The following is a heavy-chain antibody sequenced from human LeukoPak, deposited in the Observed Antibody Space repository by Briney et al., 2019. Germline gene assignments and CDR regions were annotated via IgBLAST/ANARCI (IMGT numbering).Heavy chain of an antibody. CDR1: GFTFSSYW. D-gene: IGHD6-13*01. J-gene: IGHJ4*02. CDR2: INHNGNVN. Sequence: GGSLRLSCAASGFTFSSYWMNWARQAPGKGLEWVASINHNGNVNYYVDSVKGRFTISRDNAKNALYLQMNSLRVEDTAVYYCANFEPGYTSSWYAEFWGQGTLVTVSS. CDR3: ANFEPGYTSSWYAEF. V-gene: IGHV3-7*03.